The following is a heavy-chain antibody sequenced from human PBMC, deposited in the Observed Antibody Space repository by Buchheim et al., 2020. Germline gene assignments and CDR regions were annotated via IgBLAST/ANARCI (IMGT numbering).Heavy chain of an antibody. D-gene: IGHD2-8*01. CDR3: ARDRGNLPQANGGFDP. CDR1: GFTFSSYA. Sequence: QVQLVESGGGVVQPGRSLRLSCAASGFTFSSYAMHWVRQAPGKGLEWVAVISYDGSNKYYADSVKGRFTISRDNSKNTLYLQMNSLRAEDTAVYYCARDRGNLPQANGGFDPWGQGTL. V-gene: IGHV3-30-3*01. CDR2: ISYDGSNK. J-gene: IGHJ5*02.